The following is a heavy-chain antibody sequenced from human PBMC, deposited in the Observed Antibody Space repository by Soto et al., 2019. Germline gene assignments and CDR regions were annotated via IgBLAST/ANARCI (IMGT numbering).Heavy chain of an antibody. Sequence: QVQLVESGGGVVQPGRSLRLSCAASGFTFNNYGMHWVRQAPGKGLEWVAVIWYAGTNKYYADSVKGRFTISRDNSKNTLYLQMNSLRAEDTAVYYCARDQAAAPTLDYYFGMDVWGQGTMVTVSS. J-gene: IGHJ6*02. CDR3: ARDQAAAPTLDYYFGMDV. D-gene: IGHD6-13*01. CDR2: IWYAGTNK. V-gene: IGHV3-33*01. CDR1: GFTFNNYG.